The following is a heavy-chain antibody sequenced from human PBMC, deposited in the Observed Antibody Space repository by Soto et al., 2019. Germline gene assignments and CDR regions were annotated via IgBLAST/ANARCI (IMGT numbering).Heavy chain of an antibody. V-gene: IGHV2-5*02. CDR1: GFSLSTSGVG. CDR3: TTEYYDSSGLLT. D-gene: IGHD3-22*01. CDR2: IYWDDDK. J-gene: IGHJ5*02. Sequence: SGPTLVNPTQTLTLTCTFSGFSLSTSGVGVGWIRQPPGKALEWLALIYWDDDKRYSPSLKSRLTITKDTSNNQVVLTMNRLETEDTAVYYCTTEYYDSSGLLTWGRGALVTVSS.